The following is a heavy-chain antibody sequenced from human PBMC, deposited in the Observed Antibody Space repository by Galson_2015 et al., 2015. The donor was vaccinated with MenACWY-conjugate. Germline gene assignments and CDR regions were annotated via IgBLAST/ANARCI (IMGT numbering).Heavy chain of an antibody. CDR2: IKSKTDGGTT. V-gene: IGHV3-15*01. CDR1: GFTFSNAW. Sequence: SLRLSCAASGFTFSNAWMSWFRQAPGKGLEWVGRIKSKTDGGTTDYAAPVKGRLTISRDDSKNTLYLQMNSLKTEDTAVYYCTSWGFYYDSSGYREYNYWGQGTLVTVSS. J-gene: IGHJ4*02. CDR3: TSWGFYYDSSGYREYNY. D-gene: IGHD3-22*01.